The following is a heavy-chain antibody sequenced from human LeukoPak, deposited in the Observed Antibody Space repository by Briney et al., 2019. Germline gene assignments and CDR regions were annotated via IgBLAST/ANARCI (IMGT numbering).Heavy chain of an antibody. J-gene: IGHJ6*02. CDR1: GFTFSSYA. D-gene: IGHD6-19*01. Sequence: PGGSLRLSCAASGFTFSSYAMSWVREAPGKGVEWVSAISGSGGSTYYADSVKGRFTISRDNSKNTLYLQMNSLRAEDTAVYYCAKSLYSKLKAVAGKGVYYYYGMDVWGQGTTVTVSS. V-gene: IGHV3-23*01. CDR3: AKSLYSKLKAVAGKGVYYYYGMDV. CDR2: ISGSGGST.